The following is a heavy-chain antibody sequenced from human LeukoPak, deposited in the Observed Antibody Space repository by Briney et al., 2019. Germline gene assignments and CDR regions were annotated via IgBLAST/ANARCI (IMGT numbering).Heavy chain of an antibody. D-gene: IGHD3-9*01. CDR3: ARGYDILTGRNWFDP. CDR2: MNPNSGNT. V-gene: IGHV1-8*01. Sequence: ASVKVSCKASGYTFTSYDINWVRQATGQGLEWMGWMNPNSGNTGYAQKFQDRVTMTRNTSISTAYMELSSLRSEDTAVYYCARGYDILTGRNWFDPWGQGTLVTVSS. J-gene: IGHJ5*02. CDR1: GYTFTSYD.